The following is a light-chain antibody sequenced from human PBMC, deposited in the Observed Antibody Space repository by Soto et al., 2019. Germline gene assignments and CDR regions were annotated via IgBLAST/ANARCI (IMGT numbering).Light chain of an antibody. J-gene: IGKJ1*01. V-gene: IGKV1-5*03. CDR2: KAS. CDR1: ESIDSW. CDR3: QQYNSYRA. Sequence: DIQMTQSPSTLSASVGDRVTITCRASESIDSWLAWHQQKPGRAPKLLISKASSLESGVPSRFSGSGFGTEFTLTISSLQPDHFVTYSCQQYNSYRAFGQGTKV.